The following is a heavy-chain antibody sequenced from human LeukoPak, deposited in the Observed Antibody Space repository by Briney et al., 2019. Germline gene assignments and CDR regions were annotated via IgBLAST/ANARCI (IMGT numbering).Heavy chain of an antibody. D-gene: IGHD3-22*01. Sequence: GGSLRLSCAASGFTFSSYSMNWVRQAPGEGLEWVSYISSSSSTIYYADSVKGRFTISRDNAKNSLYLQMNSLRAEDTAVYYCARRVVVMGLDYWGQGTLVTVSS. V-gene: IGHV3-48*01. CDR3: ARRVVVMGLDY. CDR1: GFTFSSYS. J-gene: IGHJ4*02. CDR2: ISSSSSTI.